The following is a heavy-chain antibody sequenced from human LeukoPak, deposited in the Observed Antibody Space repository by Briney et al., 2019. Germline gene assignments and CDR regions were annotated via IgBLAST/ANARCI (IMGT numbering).Heavy chain of an antibody. CDR2: INHSGST. CDR1: GGSFSGYY. CDR3: AGAIGYCSGGSCYAGRAFDY. D-gene: IGHD2-15*01. Sequence: PSETLSLTCAVYGGSFSGYYWSWIRQPPGKGLGWIGEINHSGSTNYNPSLKSRVTISVDTSKNQFSLKLSSVTAADTAVYYCAGAIGYCSGGSCYAGRAFDYWGQGTLVTVSS. V-gene: IGHV4-34*01. J-gene: IGHJ4*02.